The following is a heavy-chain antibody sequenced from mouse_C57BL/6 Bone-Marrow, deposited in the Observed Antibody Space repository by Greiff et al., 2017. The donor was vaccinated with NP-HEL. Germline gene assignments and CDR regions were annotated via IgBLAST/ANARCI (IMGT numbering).Heavy chain of an antibody. J-gene: IGHJ3*01. CDR3: ARGLRGLIFFAY. Sequence: EVQLQQSGAELVKPGASVKLSCTASGFNIKDYYMHWVKQRTEQGLEWIGRIDPEDGETKYAPKFPGKATMTADTSSNTAYLQLSSLTCENTAVYYCARGLRGLIFFAYWGQGTLVTVSA. CDR1: GFNIKDYY. V-gene: IGHV14-2*01. D-gene: IGHD1-1*01. CDR2: IDPEDGET.